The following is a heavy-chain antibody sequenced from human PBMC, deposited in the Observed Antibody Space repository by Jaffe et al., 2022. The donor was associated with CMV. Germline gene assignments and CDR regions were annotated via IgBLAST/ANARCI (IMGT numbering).Heavy chain of an antibody. J-gene: IGHJ6*03. CDR2: INAGNGNT. D-gene: IGHD1-26*01. CDR3: ARDGQGSPFVYYYYYYMDV. V-gene: IGHV1-3*01. CDR1: GYTFTSYA. Sequence: QVQLVQSGAEVKKPGASVKVSCKASGYTFTSYAMHWVRQAPGQRLEWMGWINAGNGNTKYSQKFQGRVTITRDTSASTAYMELSSLRSEDTAVYYCARDGQGSPFVYYYYYYMDVWGKGTTVTVSS.